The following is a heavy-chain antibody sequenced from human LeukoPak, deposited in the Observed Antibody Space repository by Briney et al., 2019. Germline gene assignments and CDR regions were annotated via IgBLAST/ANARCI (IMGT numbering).Heavy chain of an antibody. Sequence: GGSLRLSCAASGFTFSSYTMHWVRQAPGKGLEWVAHVLHDGSNVHYADSVKGRFTISRDNSKNTLNLQMNSLRAEDTAVYYCAGELDAFDIWGQGTMVTVSS. CDR1: GFTFSSYT. V-gene: IGHV3-30-3*01. CDR2: VLHDGSNV. J-gene: IGHJ3*02. CDR3: AGELDAFDI.